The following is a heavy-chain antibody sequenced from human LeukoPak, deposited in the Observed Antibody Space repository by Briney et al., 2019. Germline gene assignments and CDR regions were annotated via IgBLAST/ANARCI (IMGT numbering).Heavy chain of an antibody. D-gene: IGHD1-1*01. CDR3: ARLVGTTLWGYAMDV. CDR1: GGSFSGYY. V-gene: IGHV4-34*01. CDR2: INHSGTT. Sequence: PSETLSLTCGVNGGSFSGYYWSWIRQPPGKGLEWIGEINHSGTTNYSPSLKSRVIMSVDASKKYFPLRLTSVTAADTAVYYCARLVGTTLWGYAMDVWDKGTTVVVSS. J-gene: IGHJ6*04.